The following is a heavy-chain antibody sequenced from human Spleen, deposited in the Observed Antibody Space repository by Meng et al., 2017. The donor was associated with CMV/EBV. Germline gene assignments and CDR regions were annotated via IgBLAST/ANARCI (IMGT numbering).Heavy chain of an antibody. CDR2: IIPIFGTA. Sequence: KASGGTFSSYAISWVRQAPGQGLEWMGGIIPIFGTANYAQKFQGRVTITTDESTSTAYMELSSLRSEDTAVYYCASQLYHYYGMDVWGQGTTVTVSS. J-gene: IGHJ6*02. V-gene: IGHV1-69*05. CDR1: GGTFSSYA. CDR3: ASQLYHYYGMDV. D-gene: IGHD5-18*01.